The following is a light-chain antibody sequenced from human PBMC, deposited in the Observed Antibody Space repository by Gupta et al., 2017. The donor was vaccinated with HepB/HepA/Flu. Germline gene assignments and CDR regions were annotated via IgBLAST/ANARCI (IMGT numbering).Light chain of an antibody. CDR1: QSLSRH. Sequence: DIQMTQSPFSLPASVGDSVTITYRASQSLSRHLNWYQQKPGKAPRLLIYAVSSLLSGVPSRFSGSGSGPHFTLTISRLQPEDFATYYCQQSDSPPRTFGQGTKLDIK. CDR2: AVS. J-gene: IGKJ1*01. V-gene: IGKV1-39*01. CDR3: QQSDSPPRT.